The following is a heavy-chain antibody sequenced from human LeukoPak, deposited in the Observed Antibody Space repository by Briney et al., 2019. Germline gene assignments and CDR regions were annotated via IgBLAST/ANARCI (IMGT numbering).Heavy chain of an antibody. CDR3: AKTKRYCSSTSCRRPYYYGMDV. J-gene: IGHJ6*02. CDR2: ISGSTSTT. V-gene: IGHV3-23*01. D-gene: IGHD2-2*01. CDR1: GFTFSSFV. Sequence: GGSLRLSCAASGFTFSSFVLSWVRQAPGKGLEWVSGISGSTSTTYYADSVKGRFSISRDNSKNTVYLQVHSLRAEDTAVYYCAKTKRYCSSTSCRRPYYYGMDVWGQGTTVTVSS.